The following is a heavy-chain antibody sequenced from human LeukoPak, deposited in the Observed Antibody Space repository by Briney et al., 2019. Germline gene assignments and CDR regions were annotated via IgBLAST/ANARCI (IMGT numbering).Heavy chain of an antibody. CDR3: ARGPLAYIRKQLGLDC. D-gene: IGHD6-13*01. CDR1: VGSFSGYY. Sequence: SETLSLTCAVYVGSFSGYYWSWIRQPPGKGLEWIGEINHSGSTNYNPSLTSRVTISVDTSKNQFSLKLSSVTAADTAVYYCARGPLAYIRKQLGLDCWGQGTLVTVSS. CDR2: INHSGST. V-gene: IGHV4-34*01. J-gene: IGHJ4*02.